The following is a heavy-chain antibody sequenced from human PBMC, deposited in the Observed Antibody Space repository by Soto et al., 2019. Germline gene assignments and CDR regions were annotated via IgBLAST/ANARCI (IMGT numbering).Heavy chain of an antibody. CDR2: IWYDGSNK. CDR1: GFTFSSYG. CDR3: ARGHAGGTVMLYYYYGMDV. J-gene: IGHJ6*02. D-gene: IGHD4-17*01. Sequence: GGSLRLSCAASGFTFSSYGMHWVRQAPGKGLEWVAVIWYDGSNKYYADSVKGRFTISRDNSKNTLYLQMNSLRAEDTAVYYCARGHAGGTVMLYYYYGMDVWGQGTTVTVSS. V-gene: IGHV3-33*01.